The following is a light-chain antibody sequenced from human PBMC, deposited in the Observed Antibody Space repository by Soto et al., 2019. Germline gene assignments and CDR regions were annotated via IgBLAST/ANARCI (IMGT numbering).Light chain of an antibody. CDR2: DAS. CDR1: QDISXY. Sequence: IQMTQSPSSLSASVGDRVTITCQASQDISXYLNWYQQKPGKAPKLLIYDASNLESGVPSRFSGSGSGTDFTLTISSLQPEDFATYYCQQSYSTPWTVGQGTKVDI. V-gene: IGKV1-39*01. J-gene: IGKJ1*01. CDR3: QQSYSTPWT.